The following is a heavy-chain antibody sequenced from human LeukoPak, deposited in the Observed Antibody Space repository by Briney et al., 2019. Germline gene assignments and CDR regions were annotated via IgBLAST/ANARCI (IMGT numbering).Heavy chain of an antibody. Sequence: GRSLRLSRAASGFTFSSYAMHWVRRAPGKGLEWVAVISYDGSNKYYADSVKGRFTISRDNSKNTLYLQMNSLRAEDTAVYYCAREIAAAGDYWGQGTLVTVSS. CDR3: AREIAAAGDY. CDR1: GFTFSSYA. CDR2: ISYDGSNK. J-gene: IGHJ4*02. D-gene: IGHD6-13*01. V-gene: IGHV3-30-3*01.